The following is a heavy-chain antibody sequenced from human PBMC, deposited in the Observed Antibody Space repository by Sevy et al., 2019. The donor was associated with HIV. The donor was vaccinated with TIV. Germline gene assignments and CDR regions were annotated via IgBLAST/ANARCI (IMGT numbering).Heavy chain of an antibody. D-gene: IGHD2-21*01. CDR1: GFTFTDYY. V-gene: IGHV3-11*01. Sequence: GGSLRLSCAASGFTFTDYYMSWIRQAPGKGLEWVSYITVTSITIYYADSVKGRFTISRDNAKNSLYLQMNSLRAEDTAVYYCSRGVISPVADVWGQGTTVTVSS. CDR3: SRGVISPVADV. CDR2: ITVTSITI. J-gene: IGHJ6*02.